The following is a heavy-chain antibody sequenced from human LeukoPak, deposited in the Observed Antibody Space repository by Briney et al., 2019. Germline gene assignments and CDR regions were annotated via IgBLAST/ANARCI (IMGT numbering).Heavy chain of an antibody. CDR1: EFTFSSYW. CDR2: INHDGSEK. J-gene: IGHJ6*03. Sequence: GGSLRLSCAASEFTFSSYWMSWVRQAPGKGLEWVANINHDGSEKYFVDSVKGRFTISRDSDKNSLYLQMNSLRDEDTAVYYCARRGARLMVRGVTLYYYYMDVWGKGTTVTVSS. CDR3: ARRGARLMVRGVTLYYYYMDV. V-gene: IGHV3-7*01. D-gene: IGHD3-10*01.